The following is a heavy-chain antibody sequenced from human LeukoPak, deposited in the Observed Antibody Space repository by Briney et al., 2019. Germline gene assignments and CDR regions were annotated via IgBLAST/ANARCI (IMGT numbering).Heavy chain of an antibody. V-gene: IGHV4-4*08. CDR3: VRGPGRGYDLEP. D-gene: IGHD3-22*01. J-gene: IGHJ5*02. CDR1: AGSICNSY. CDR2: ISTGGDI. Sequence: SETLSLTCAVSAGSICNSYCSWARQPPGKGLEFIGYISTGGDINYSPSLRSRATMSINPSNNQLSLTLTAVTTADTAVYFGVRGPGRGYDLEPWGQGSLVTVSS.